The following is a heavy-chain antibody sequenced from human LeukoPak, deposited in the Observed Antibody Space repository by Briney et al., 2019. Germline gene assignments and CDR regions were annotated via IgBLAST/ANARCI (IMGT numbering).Heavy chain of an antibody. J-gene: IGHJ6*03. D-gene: IGHD3-3*01. CDR3: AREVTIFGVVIIKGYMDV. CDR2: IIPIFGTA. V-gene: IGHV1-69*13. Sequence: SVKVSCKASGGTFSGYAISWVRQAPGQGLEWMGGIIPIFGTANYAQKFQGRVTITADESTSTAYMELSSLRSEDTAVYYCAREVTIFGVVIIKGYMDVWGKGTTVTVSS. CDR1: GGTFSGYA.